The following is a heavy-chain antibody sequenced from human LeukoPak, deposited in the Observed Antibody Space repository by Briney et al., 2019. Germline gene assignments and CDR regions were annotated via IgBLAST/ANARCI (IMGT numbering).Heavy chain of an antibody. V-gene: IGHV3-74*01. CDR1: GLTLSNSW. D-gene: IGHD2/OR15-2a*01. J-gene: IGHJ5*02. Sequence: PGGSLRLSCAASGLTLSNSWIHWVRQAPGKGLVWVSRINSDGSTTTYADSVKGRFTISRDNAKNTLYLQMNSLRAEDTAVYYCARAARADCTSPTCHSWLAPWGQGTQVTVSS. CDR3: ARAARADCTSPTCHSWLAP. CDR2: INSDGSTT.